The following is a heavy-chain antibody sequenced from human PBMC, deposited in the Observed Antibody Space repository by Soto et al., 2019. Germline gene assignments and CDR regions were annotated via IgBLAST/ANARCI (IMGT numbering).Heavy chain of an antibody. CDR3: TTDPGGRYGDK. V-gene: IGHV3-15*01. CDR1: GITFETAW. Sequence: EVQLVESGGGLVKPGGSLRLSCAASGITFETAWMSWVRQAPGKGLEWVGRIKSQISGGTVDYAAPVKGRFTISRDDSKNTLYLQMSSLKSDDTAVYFCTTDPGGRYGDKWGQGTLVTVSS. J-gene: IGHJ4*02. D-gene: IGHD2-15*01. CDR2: IKSQISGGTV.